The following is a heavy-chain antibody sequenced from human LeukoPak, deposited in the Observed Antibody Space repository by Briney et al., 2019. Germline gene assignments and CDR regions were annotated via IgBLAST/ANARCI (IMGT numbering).Heavy chain of an antibody. CDR2: IIPIFGTA. Sequence: SVKVSCKASGGTFGSYAISWVRQAPGQGLEWMGGIIPIFGTANYAQKFQGRVTITADESTSTAYMELSSLRSEDTAVYYCARVPGYSGYDYWYYFDYWGQGTLVTVSS. CDR1: GGTFGSYA. CDR3: ARVPGYSGYDYWYYFDY. J-gene: IGHJ4*02. V-gene: IGHV1-69*01. D-gene: IGHD5-12*01.